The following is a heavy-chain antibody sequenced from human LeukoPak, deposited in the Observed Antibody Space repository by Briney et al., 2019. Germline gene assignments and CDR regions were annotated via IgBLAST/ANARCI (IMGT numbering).Heavy chain of an antibody. CDR2: ISGSGDIT. V-gene: IGHV3-23*01. Sequence: PGGSLRLSCAASGFTFSSYAMSWVRQAPGKGLEWVSVISGSGDITYYADSVKGRFTISRDNSKNTLYLQMNGLRAEDTAVYYCAKRTTVVTHFDNWGQGTLVTVSS. D-gene: IGHD4-23*01. CDR3: AKRTTVVTHFDN. J-gene: IGHJ4*02. CDR1: GFTFSSYA.